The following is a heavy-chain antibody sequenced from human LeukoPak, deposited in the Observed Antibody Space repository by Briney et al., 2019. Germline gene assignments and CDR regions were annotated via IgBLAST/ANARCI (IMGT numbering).Heavy chain of an antibody. CDR2: IIPILGIA. CDR1: GGTFSSYA. CDR3: ARDDVAAAAREFDY. Sequence: ASVEVSCKASGGTFSSYAISWVRQAPGQGLEWMERIIPILGIANYAQKFQGRVTITADKSTSTAYMELSSLRSEDTAVYYCARDDVAAAAREFDYWGQGTLVTVSS. D-gene: IGHD6-13*01. J-gene: IGHJ4*02. V-gene: IGHV1-69*04.